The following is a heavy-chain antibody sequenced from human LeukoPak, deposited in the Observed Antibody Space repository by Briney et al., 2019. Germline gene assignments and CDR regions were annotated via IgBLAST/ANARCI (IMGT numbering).Heavy chain of an antibody. Sequence: SETLSLTCAVYGGSFSSYYWSWIRQPPGKGLEWIGYIFYSGSTNYNPSLKSRVTISVDTSKNQFSLKLSSVTAADAAVYYCARVFSYPLRAPFDPWGQGTLVTVSS. J-gene: IGHJ5*02. V-gene: IGHV4-59*01. CDR2: IFYSGST. CDR3: ARVFSYPLRAPFDP. CDR1: GGSFSSYY. D-gene: IGHD3-3*01.